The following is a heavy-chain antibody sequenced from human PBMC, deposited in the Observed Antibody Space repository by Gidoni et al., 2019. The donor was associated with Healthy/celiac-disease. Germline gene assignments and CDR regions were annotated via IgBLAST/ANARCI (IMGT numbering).Heavy chain of an antibody. Sequence: QLQLQESCPGLVTPSETLSITCTVSCGSINSRRYYWGWIRQPPGTGLDWIGSSYYSGRTFYHPSLKTRVTISVYTSKNQFSLKLLSVTAADTSVYYCAILFGRYCISTSCLDYWGQGTLVTVSS. D-gene: IGHD2-2*01. CDR1: CGSINSRRYY. V-gene: IGHV4-39*01. J-gene: IGHJ4*02. CDR2: SYYSGRT. CDR3: AILFGRYCISTSCLDY.